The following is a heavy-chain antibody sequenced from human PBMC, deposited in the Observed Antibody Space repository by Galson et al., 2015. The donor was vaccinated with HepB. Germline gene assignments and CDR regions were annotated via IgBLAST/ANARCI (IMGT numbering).Heavy chain of an antibody. D-gene: IGHD3-22*01. CDR3: AREAVDSSGYSLDYFDY. CDR2: IWYDGSNK. V-gene: IGHV3-33*01. Sequence: SLRLSCAASGFTFSSYGMHWVRQAPGKGLEWVAVIWYDGSNKYYADSVKGRFTISRDNSKNTLYLQMNSLRAEDTAVYYCAREAVDSSGYSLDYFDYWGQGTLVTVSS. J-gene: IGHJ4*02. CDR1: GFTFSSYG.